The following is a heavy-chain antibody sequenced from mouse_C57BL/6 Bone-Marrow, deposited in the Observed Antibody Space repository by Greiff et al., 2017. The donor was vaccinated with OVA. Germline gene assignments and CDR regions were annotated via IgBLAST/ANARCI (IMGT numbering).Heavy chain of an antibody. V-gene: IGHV1-4*01. Sequence: VHLVESGAELARPGASVKMSCKASGYTFTSYTMHWVKQRPGQGLEWIGYINPSSGYTKYNQKFKDKATLTADKSSSTAYMQLSSLTSAASAVYYCARTTRLSPDYWGQGTTLTVSS. J-gene: IGHJ2*01. CDR3: ARTTRLSPDY. CDR2: INPSSGYT. CDR1: GYTFTSYT. D-gene: IGHD3-2*02.